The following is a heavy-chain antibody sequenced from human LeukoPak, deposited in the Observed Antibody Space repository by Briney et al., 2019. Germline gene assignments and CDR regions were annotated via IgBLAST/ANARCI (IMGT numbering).Heavy chain of an antibody. V-gene: IGHV1-18*01. D-gene: IGHD3-10*01. CDR3: ARHTLLWFGELLHGMDV. Sequence: ASVKVSCKASGYTFTSYAMHWVRQAPGQGLEWMGWISAYNGNTNYAQKLQGRVTMTTDTSTSTAYMELRSLRSDDTAVYYCARHTLLWFGELLHGMDVWGQGTTVTVSS. CDR1: GYTFTSYA. J-gene: IGHJ6*02. CDR2: ISAYNGNT.